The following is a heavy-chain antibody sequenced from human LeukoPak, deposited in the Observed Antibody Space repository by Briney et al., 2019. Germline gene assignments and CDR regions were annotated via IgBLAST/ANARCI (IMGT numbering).Heavy chain of an antibody. Sequence: SETLSLTCAVYGGSFTDSYWSWIHQPPGKGLEWIGEINHSGSTNYNPSLKSRVTISVDTSRNQFSLKLRSVTAADTAVYYCARRHSGSDPYYFDYWGQGTLVTVSS. D-gene: IGHD5-12*01. CDR1: GGSFTDSY. CDR3: ARRHSGSDPYYFDY. J-gene: IGHJ4*02. CDR2: INHSGST. V-gene: IGHV4-34*01.